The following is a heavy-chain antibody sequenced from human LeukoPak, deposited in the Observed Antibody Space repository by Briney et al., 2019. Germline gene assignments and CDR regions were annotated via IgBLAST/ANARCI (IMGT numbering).Heavy chain of an antibody. CDR1: GYTFTNSA. J-gene: IGHJ4*02. D-gene: IGHD6-13*01. CDR3: ARDPSGYSSLDY. V-gene: IGHV1-3*01. Sequence: GASVKVSCKASGYTFTNSAIHWVRQAPGQRLEWMGWINAGNGNTKYSQTFQGRVTITRDTSASTAYMELSSLRSEDTAVYYCARDPSGYSSLDYWGQGTLVTVSS. CDR2: INAGNGNT.